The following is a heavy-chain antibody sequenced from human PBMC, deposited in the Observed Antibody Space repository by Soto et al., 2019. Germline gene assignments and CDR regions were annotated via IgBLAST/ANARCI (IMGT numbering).Heavy chain of an antibody. Sequence: PSETLSLTCTVSGGSISSGRYYWNWIRQHPGKGLEWIGYIYHSGNTYYNPSLKSRSSISLDTSKNQFSLKLDSVTVADTAVYYCSRIDHRFLVWLFPDSWGQGTLVTVSS. CDR1: GGSISSGRYY. CDR3: SRIDHRFLVWLFPDS. D-gene: IGHD3-3*01. J-gene: IGHJ4*02. CDR2: IYHSGNT. V-gene: IGHV4-31*03.